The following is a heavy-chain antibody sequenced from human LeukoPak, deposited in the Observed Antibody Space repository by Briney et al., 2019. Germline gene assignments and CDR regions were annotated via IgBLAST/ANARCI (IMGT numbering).Heavy chain of an antibody. Sequence: GGSLRLSCAASGFTFSSYGMHWVRQAPGKGLEWVAVIWYDGSNKYYADSVKGRFTISRDNAKNSLYLQMNSLRAEDTAVYYCARDNEIVVVPADSEFDYWGQGTLVTVSS. CDR1: GFTFSSYG. CDR2: IWYDGSNK. CDR3: ARDNEIVVVPADSEFDY. D-gene: IGHD2-2*01. J-gene: IGHJ4*02. V-gene: IGHV3-33*01.